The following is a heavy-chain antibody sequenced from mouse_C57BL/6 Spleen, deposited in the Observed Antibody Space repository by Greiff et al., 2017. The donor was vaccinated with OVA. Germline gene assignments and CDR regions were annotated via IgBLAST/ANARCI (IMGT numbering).Heavy chain of an antibody. Sequence: VKLMESGAELVKPGASVKISCKASGYAFSSYWMNWVKQRPGKGLEWIGQIYPGDGDTNYNGKFKGKATLTADKSSSTAYMQLSSLTSEDSAVYFCARSGDGYYVAYWGQGTLVTVSA. J-gene: IGHJ3*01. D-gene: IGHD2-3*01. CDR3: ARSGDGYYVAY. CDR1: GYAFSSYW. V-gene: IGHV1-80*01. CDR2: IYPGDGDT.